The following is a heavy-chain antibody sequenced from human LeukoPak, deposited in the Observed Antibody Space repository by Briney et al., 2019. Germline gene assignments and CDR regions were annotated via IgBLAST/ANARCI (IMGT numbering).Heavy chain of an antibody. CDR2: LYYSGST. J-gene: IGHJ6*03. V-gene: IGHV4-30-4*01. CDR1: GGSISSGDYY. CDR3: ATQGSRGNIAAAVVYMDV. Sequence: PSETLSLTCTVSGGSISSGDYYWSWIRQPPGKGLEWIAYLYYSGSTYYNPSLKSRVTMSADTSKNQLSLKLSSVTAADTAVYYCATQGSRGNIAAAVVYMDVWGKGTTVTVSS. D-gene: IGHD6-13*01.